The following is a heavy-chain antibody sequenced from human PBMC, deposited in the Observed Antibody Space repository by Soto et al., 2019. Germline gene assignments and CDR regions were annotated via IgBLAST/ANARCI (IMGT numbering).Heavy chain of an antibody. J-gene: IGHJ4*02. CDR2: IYDNDST. D-gene: IGHD6-19*01. CDR1: GGSISSGGYY. V-gene: IGHV4-31*03. Sequence: VQLQESGPGLVKPSQTLSLTCTVSGGSISSGGYYWSWIRQHPGKGLEWIGYIYDNDSTYYNPSLKSRVTMSVDMSSNQFSLKPSSVTAAGPAVYYCARHHLAATDMYFEYWGQGTLVTVSS. CDR3: ARHHLAATDMYFEY.